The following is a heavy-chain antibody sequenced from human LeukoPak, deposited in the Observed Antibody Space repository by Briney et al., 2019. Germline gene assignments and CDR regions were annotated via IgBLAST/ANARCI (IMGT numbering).Heavy chain of an antibody. Sequence: SETLSLTCAVSGGSISSGDYSWSWIRQPPGKGLECIVFIYHRGNTYYYPSLKSRVTISVDRSKNQFSLKLSSVTAADTAVYYCARVGGGDCSGGSCFFQPFDNWGQGILVTVSS. D-gene: IGHD2-15*01. V-gene: IGHV4-30-2*01. CDR2: IYHRGNT. CDR3: ARVGGGDCSGGSCFFQPFDN. J-gene: IGHJ4*02. CDR1: GGSISSGDYS.